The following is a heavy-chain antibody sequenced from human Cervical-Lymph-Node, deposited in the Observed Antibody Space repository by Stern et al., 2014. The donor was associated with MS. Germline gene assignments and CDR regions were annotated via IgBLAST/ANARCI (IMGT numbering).Heavy chain of an antibody. J-gene: IGHJ4*02. Sequence: EVQLVESGGGLVKPGASLRLSCDASGFTFSHYSINWVRQAPGKGLEWMSSISNNSTHTYYADSGEGRFTISRDSAKDSVSLHMVSLRAEDTAVYYCARARVGDYARSPHLDSWGQGTLVTVSS. CDR3: ARARVGDYARSPHLDS. V-gene: IGHV3-21*01. D-gene: IGHD4-17*01. CDR2: ISNNSTHT. CDR1: GFTFSHYS.